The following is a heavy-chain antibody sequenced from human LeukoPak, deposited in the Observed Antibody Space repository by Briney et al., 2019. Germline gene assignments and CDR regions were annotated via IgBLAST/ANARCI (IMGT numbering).Heavy chain of an antibody. D-gene: IGHD6-6*01. J-gene: IGHJ4*02. V-gene: IGHV3-33*08. CDR1: GFTFETYW. CDR2: IWYDGSNK. CDR3: ARGVSSSLDGGQYFDY. Sequence: GGSLRLSCAASGFTFETYWMTWVRQAPGKGLEWVAVIWYDGSNKYYADSVKGRFTISRDNSKNTLYLQMNSLRAEDTAVYYCARGVSSSLDGGQYFDYWGQGTLVTVSS.